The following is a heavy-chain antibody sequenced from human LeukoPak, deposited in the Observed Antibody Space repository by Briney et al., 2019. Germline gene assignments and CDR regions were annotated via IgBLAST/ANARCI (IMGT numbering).Heavy chain of an antibody. D-gene: IGHD3-10*01. CDR3: ARNMVRGVIITFPFDY. J-gene: IGHJ4*02. CDR2: INAGNGNT. Sequence: GASVKVSCKASGYTFTSYAMHWVRQAPGQRLEWMGWINAGNGNTKYSQKFQGRVTITRDTSASTAYMELSSLRSEDTAVYYCARNMVRGVIITFPFDYWGQGTLVTVSS. V-gene: IGHV1-3*01. CDR1: GYTFTSYA.